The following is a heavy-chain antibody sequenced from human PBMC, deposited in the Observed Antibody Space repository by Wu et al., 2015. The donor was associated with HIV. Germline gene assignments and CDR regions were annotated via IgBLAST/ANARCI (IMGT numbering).Heavy chain of an antibody. CDR2: MNPNMGNT. CDR1: GYTFTNYD. D-gene: IGHD3-9*01. CDR3: ARGRGLRYFDWSRPXPFD. Sequence: QVQLVQSGAEVKKPGASLKVSCKASGYTFTNYDIHWVRQATGQGLEWMAWMNPNMGNTESTEKFKGRVTLNRDTSRSTAYMELSSLRFEDTAVYYCARGRGLRYFDWSRPXPFD. J-gene: IGHJ5*01. V-gene: IGHV1-8*01.